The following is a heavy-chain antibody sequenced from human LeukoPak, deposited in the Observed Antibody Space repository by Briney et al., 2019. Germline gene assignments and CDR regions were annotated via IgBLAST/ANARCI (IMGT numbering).Heavy chain of an antibody. D-gene: IGHD2-8*01. CDR1: GFTFDNYP. V-gene: IGHV3-43*02. J-gene: IGHJ3*02. CDR3: VKDIDAVGTNAFDI. Sequence: GGSLRLSCAASGFTFDNYPLHWVRQAPGKGLEWVSVISGVGDKTYYADSVRGRFTISRDNTKNSLFLQMDSLTTEDTAFYYCVKDIDAVGTNAFDIWGQGKMVTVSS. CDR2: ISGVGDKT.